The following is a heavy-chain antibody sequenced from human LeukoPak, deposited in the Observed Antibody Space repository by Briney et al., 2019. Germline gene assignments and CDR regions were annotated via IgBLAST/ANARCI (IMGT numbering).Heavy chain of an antibody. CDR2: INHSGST. Sequence: SETLSLTCAVYGGSFSGYYWSWIRQPTGKGLEWIGEINHSGSTNYNPSLKSRVTISVDTSKNQFSLKLSSVTAAGTAVYYCARGLGYCTGGSCYRYWYFDLWGRGTLVTVSS. CDR3: ARGLGYCTGGSCYRYWYFDL. D-gene: IGHD2-15*01. J-gene: IGHJ2*01. CDR1: GGSFSGYY. V-gene: IGHV4-34*01.